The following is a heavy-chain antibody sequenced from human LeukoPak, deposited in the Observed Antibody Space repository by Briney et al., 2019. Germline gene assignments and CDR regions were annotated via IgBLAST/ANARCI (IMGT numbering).Heavy chain of an antibody. V-gene: IGHV4-61*02. CDR3: ARAASVTAIYFDY. Sequence: SETLSLTCTFSGGSISSGSYYWSWIRQPAGKGLEWIGRIYTSGSTNYNPSLKSRVTISVDTSKNQFSLKLSSVTAADTAVYYCARAASVTAIYFDYWGQGTLVTVSS. D-gene: IGHD2-21*02. J-gene: IGHJ4*02. CDR1: GGSISSGSYY. CDR2: IYTSGST.